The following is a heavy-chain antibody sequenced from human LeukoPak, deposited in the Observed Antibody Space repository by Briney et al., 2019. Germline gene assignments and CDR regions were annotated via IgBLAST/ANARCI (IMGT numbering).Heavy chain of an antibody. CDR1: GYTFTSYD. V-gene: IGHV1-8*01. Sequence: GASVKVSCKASGYTFTSYDINWVRQATGQGLEWMGWMNPNSGNTGYAQKFQGRVTMTRNTSISTAYMELSSLRSEDTAVYYCARGGAYYYGSGSYYPHAFDIWGQGTMVTVSS. J-gene: IGHJ3*02. CDR2: MNPNSGNT. CDR3: ARGGAYYYGSGSYYPHAFDI. D-gene: IGHD3-10*01.